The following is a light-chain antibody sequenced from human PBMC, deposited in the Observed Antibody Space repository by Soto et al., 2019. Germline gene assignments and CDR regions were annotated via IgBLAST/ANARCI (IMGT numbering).Light chain of an antibody. J-gene: IGLJ1*01. CDR2: TNT. CDR3: ASWDDSLNGPV. V-gene: IGLV1-44*01. CDR1: SSNVGGNP. Sequence: QSALTRPPSASGTPGQRVTISCSGSSSNVGGNPVNWYQHVPTTAPKLLIYTNTQRPSGVPDRFSGSKSGTSASLAISGLQSEDEADYYCASWDDSLNGPVFXTGTKVTVL.